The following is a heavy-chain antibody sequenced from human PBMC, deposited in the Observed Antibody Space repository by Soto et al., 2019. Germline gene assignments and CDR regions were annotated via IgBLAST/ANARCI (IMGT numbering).Heavy chain of an antibody. D-gene: IGHD3-22*01. CDR2: IIPIFGTA. CDR1: GGTFSSYA. Sequence: QVQLVQSGAEVKKPGSSVKVSCKASGGTFSSYAISWVRQAPGQGLEWMGGIIPIFGTADYAQKFQGRVTITEXXXSXXAYMELSRLSSEHTAVYYCASHYDSSGYYYRGLDYWGQGTLVTVSS. J-gene: IGHJ4*02. CDR3: ASHYDSSGYYYRGLDY. V-gene: IGHV1-69*14.